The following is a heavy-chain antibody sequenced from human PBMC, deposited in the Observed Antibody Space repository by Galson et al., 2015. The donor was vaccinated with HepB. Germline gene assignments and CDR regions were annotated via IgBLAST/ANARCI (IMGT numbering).Heavy chain of an antibody. V-gene: IGHV4-31*03. J-gene: IGHJ4*02. CDR2: IYYSGNT. Sequence: TLSLTCTVAGGSISSAGYYWYWIRQHPGKGLEWIGYIYYSGNTYYNPSLKSRVTISVDTSKNQFSLKLNSVTAADTAVYYCARGANYVSNWGQGTLVTVSS. D-gene: IGHD5/OR15-5a*01. CDR1: GGSISSAGYY. CDR3: ARGANYVSN.